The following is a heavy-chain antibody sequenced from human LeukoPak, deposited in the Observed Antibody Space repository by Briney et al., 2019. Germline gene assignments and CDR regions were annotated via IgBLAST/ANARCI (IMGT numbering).Heavy chain of an antibody. V-gene: IGHV1-18*01. CDR2: ISAYNGNT. CDR3: ARDPPVYYYGSGSYSWFDP. Sequence: ASVKVSCKASGYTFTSYGISWVRQAPGQGLEWMGWISAYNGNTNYAQKLQGRVTITTDTSTTTAYMKRRSLRSDDTAVYYCARDPPVYYYGSGSYSWFDPWGQGTLVTVSS. D-gene: IGHD3-10*01. J-gene: IGHJ5*02. CDR1: GYTFTSYG.